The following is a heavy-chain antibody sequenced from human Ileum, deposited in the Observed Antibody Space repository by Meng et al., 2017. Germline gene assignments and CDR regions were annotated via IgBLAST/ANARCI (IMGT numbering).Heavy chain of an antibody. CDR1: GFTFRGTW. J-gene: IGHJ4*02. D-gene: IGHD3-16*01. CDR3: VKDWGGAGALDY. CDR2: INNDGSYT. Sequence: EVAVGESVGGRVHPGGYLRLSWAASGFTFRGTWMHWVRQAPGKGLVWVARINNDGSYTDYVDSVKGRFTISRDNTKNTLYLQMTDLRAEDTAVYYCVKDWGGAGALDYWGQGSLVTVSS. V-gene: IGHV3-74*01.